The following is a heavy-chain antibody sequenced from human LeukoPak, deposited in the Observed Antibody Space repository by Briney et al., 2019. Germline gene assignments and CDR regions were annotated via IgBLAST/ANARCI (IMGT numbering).Heavy chain of an antibody. V-gene: IGHV1-46*01. Sequence: GASVKASCKASGYTFTSYYIHWMRQAPGQGLEWMGIINPGSGTTTYAQKFQGRVTMTRDTSTSTVYMELSSLRSEDTAVYYCARGISGGSTVTYFFDYWGQGTLVTVSS. D-gene: IGHD4-11*01. J-gene: IGHJ4*02. CDR3: ARGISGGSTVTYFFDY. CDR1: GYTFTSYY. CDR2: INPGSGTT.